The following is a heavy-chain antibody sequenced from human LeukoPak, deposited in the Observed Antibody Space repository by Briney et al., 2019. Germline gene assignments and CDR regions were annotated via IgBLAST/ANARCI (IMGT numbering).Heavy chain of an antibody. Sequence: PSETLSLTCTVSGGSISSSSYYWGWIRQPPGKGLEWIGSIYYSGSTYYNPSLKSRVTISVDTSKNQFSLKLSSVTAADTAVYYCARQVKGKLLWFGELSHYYYGMDVWGQGTTVTVSS. D-gene: IGHD3-10*01. V-gene: IGHV4-39*01. CDR1: GGSISSSSYY. J-gene: IGHJ6*02. CDR2: IYYSGST. CDR3: ARQVKGKLLWFGELSHYYYGMDV.